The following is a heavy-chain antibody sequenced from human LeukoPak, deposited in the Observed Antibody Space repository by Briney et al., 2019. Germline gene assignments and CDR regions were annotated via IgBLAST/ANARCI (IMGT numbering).Heavy chain of an antibody. J-gene: IGHJ4*02. V-gene: IGHV1-46*01. Sequence: ASVKVSCKASGYTFTSYYMHWVRQAPGQGLEWMGIINPSGGSTSYAQKLQGRVTMTTDTSTSTAYMELRSLRSDDTAVYHCARALYHTFDYWGQGTLVTVSS. CDR1: GYTFTSYY. D-gene: IGHD2-2*01. CDR2: INPSGGST. CDR3: ARALYHTFDY.